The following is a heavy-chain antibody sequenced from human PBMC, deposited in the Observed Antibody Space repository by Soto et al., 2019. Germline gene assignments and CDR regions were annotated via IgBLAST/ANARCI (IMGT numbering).Heavy chain of an antibody. CDR3: ARDLGGSYYAPVDY. D-gene: IGHD1-26*01. CDR1: GYTFTSYG. CDR2: ISAYNGNT. V-gene: IGHV1-18*01. J-gene: IGHJ4*02. Sequence: QVQLVQSGAEVKKPGASVKVSCKASGYTFTSYGISWVRQAPGQGLEWMGWISAYNGNTKYAQKFQGRGTMTTDTXXSTAYMELRSLRSDDTAVYYCARDLGGSYYAPVDYWGQGTLVTVSS.